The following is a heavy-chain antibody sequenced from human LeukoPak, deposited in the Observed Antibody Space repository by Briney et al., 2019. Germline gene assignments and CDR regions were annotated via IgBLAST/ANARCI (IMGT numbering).Heavy chain of an antibody. D-gene: IGHD1/OR15-1a*01. J-gene: IGHJ4*02. CDR2: ISVRSNYI. V-gene: IGHV3-21*01. CDR1: GYTFSSYS. Sequence: PGGSLRLSCAASGYTFSSYSINWVRQAPGKGLEWVSSISVRSNYIYYADSARGRFRISSDDARDSLYLQMNSLRAEDTAVYYCVRLRRNIWGQGTLVTVSS. CDR3: VRLRRNI.